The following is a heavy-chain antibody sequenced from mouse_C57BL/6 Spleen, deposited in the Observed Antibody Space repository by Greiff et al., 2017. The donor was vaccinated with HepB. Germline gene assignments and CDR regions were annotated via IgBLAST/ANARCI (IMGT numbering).Heavy chain of an antibody. V-gene: IGHV1-50*01. CDR1: GYTFTSYW. D-gene: IGHD3-3*01. J-gene: IGHJ4*01. CDR3: ARRDLYYAMDY. CDR2: IDPSDSYT. Sequence: QVQLQQSGAELVKPGASVKLSCKASGYTFTSYWMQWVKQRPGQGLEWIGEIDPSDSYTNYNQKFKGKATLTVDTSSSTAYMQLSSLTSEDSAVYYCARRDLYYAMDYWGQGTSVTVSS.